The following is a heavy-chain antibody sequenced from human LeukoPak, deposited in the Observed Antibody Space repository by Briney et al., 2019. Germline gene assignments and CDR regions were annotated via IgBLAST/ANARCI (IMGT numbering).Heavy chain of an antibody. CDR1: GITFSSNW. CDR2: INSDGSST. CDR3: ARVDYGDYVAAVDI. V-gene: IGHV3-74*01. J-gene: IGHJ3*02. D-gene: IGHD4-17*01. Sequence: GGSLRLSCAASGITFSSNWMHWVRQAPGKGLVWVSRINSDGSSTSYADSVKGRFTISRDNAMNTLYLQMNSLRAEDTAVYYCARVDYGDYVAAVDIWGQGTMVTVFS.